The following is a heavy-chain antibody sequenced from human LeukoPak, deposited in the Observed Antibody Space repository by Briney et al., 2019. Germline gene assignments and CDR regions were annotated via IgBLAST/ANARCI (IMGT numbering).Heavy chain of an antibody. J-gene: IGHJ3*02. D-gene: IGHD2-15*01. CDR3: ARGRYCSADICSGGDAFDI. V-gene: IGHV4-4*07. Sequence: SETLSLTYTVSGGSINNYYWSWIRQPAGKGLEWIGRIYTRGSTNYNPSLKSRVTMSVDTSKNQFSLKLSSVTAADTAVYYCARGRYCSADICSGGDAFDIWAKGQWSPSLQ. CDR2: IYTRGST. CDR1: GGSINNYY.